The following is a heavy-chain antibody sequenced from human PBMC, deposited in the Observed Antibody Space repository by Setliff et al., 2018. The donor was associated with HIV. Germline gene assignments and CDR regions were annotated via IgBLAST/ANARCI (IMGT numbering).Heavy chain of an antibody. Sequence: ASVKVSCKSSGYTFTDYFIHWVRQAPGQGLEWMGWISPGNGDTNIPQRFRGRVTMTRDTSINTAYMELSGLRSDDTAVYYCARQLSNSLECWGQGTPVTVSS. J-gene: IGHJ4*02. CDR2: ISPGNGDT. D-gene: IGHD1-1*01. CDR1: GYTFTDYF. CDR3: ARQLSNSLEC. V-gene: IGHV1-2*02.